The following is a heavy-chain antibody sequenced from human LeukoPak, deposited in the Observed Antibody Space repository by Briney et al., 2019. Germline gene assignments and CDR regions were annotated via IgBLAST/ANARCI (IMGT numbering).Heavy chain of an antibody. CDR3: AGDRVVVPAAKGKTTQINWSDP. J-gene: IGHJ5*02. CDR1: GGSFSGYY. CDR2: INHSGST. V-gene: IGHV4-34*01. Sequence: SETLSLTCAVYGGSFSGYYWSWIRQPPGKGLEWIGEINHSGSTNYNPSLKSRVTISVDTSKNQFSLKLSSVTAADTAVYYCAGDRVVVPAAKGKTTQINWSDPWGQGTLVTVSS. D-gene: IGHD2-2*01.